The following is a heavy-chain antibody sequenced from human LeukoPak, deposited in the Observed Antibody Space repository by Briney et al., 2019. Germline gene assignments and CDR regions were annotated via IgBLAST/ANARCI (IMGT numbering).Heavy chain of an antibody. D-gene: IGHD2-15*01. Sequence: GGSLRLSCAVSGLTFSTYTMSWVRQAPGKGLEWVSAISASGGSTFYADSVKGRFTISRDNSKNTLYLQVNSLRAEDTALYYCAKAPVTTCSGAYCYPFDYWSQGTLVTVSS. CDR1: GLTFSTYT. CDR2: ISASGGST. J-gene: IGHJ4*02. CDR3: AKAPVTTCSGAYCYPFDY. V-gene: IGHV3-23*01.